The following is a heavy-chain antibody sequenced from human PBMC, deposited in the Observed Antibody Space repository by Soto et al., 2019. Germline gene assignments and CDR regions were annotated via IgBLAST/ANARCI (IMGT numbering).Heavy chain of an antibody. CDR3: ARDRGDNRPLTWYFDY. CDR1: GYTFTSYY. Sequence: ASVKSSCKASGYTFTSYYMHWVRQAPGQGLEWMGIINPSGGSTSYAQKFQGRVTMTRDSSTSTVYMELSSLRSEDTAVYYCARDRGDNRPLTWYFDYWGQGTLVTVSS. V-gene: IGHV1-46*01. J-gene: IGHJ4*02. CDR2: INPSGGST. D-gene: IGHD3-16*01.